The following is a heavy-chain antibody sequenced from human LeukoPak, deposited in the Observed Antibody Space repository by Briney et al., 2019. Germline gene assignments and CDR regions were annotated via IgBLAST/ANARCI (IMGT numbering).Heavy chain of an antibody. CDR2: ISGSGGRT. J-gene: IGHJ4*02. D-gene: IGHD3-22*01. Sequence: SGGSLRLSCAASGFTSSSYAMSWVRQAPGRGLEWVSAISGSGGRTYYADSVKGRLTISRDNSKNTLYLQLNSLRAEDTAVYYCAKVGITYYYDSSGYYWDYWGQEPVDTVSS. CDR1: GFTSSSYA. CDR3: AKVGITYYYDSSGYYWDY. V-gene: IGHV3-23*01.